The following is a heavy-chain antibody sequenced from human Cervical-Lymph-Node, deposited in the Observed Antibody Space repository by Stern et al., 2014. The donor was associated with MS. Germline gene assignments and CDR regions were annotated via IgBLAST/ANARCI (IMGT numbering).Heavy chain of an antibody. J-gene: IGHJ5*02. CDR1: GGTFSTSG. D-gene: IGHD1-26*01. CDR2: IIPLFNTT. CDR3: ARDLGVGPTVS. V-gene: IGHV1-69*06. Sequence: QVQLVQSGAEVKRPGSSVKVSCKASGGTFSTSGITWVRQAPGQGLEWMGGIIPLFNTTIYSRKFQGRLTITADKYTSTAYMALNSVKSDDTAVYFCARDLGVGPTVSWGQGTVVTVSS.